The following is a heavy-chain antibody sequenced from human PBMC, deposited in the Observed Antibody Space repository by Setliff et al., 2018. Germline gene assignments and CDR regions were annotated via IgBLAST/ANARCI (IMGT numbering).Heavy chain of an antibody. J-gene: IGHJ6*03. D-gene: IGHD3-3*01. V-gene: IGHV4-61*09. CDR2: IYTSWST. Sequence: SETLSLTCTVSGDPMSSRRYYWAWIRQPAGKGLEWIGQIYTSWSTNYNPSLKSRVTMSVDTTKNQFSLKLTSVTAADTAVYYCARVSGFLYVDVWGKGTTVTVSS. CDR3: ARVSGFLYVDV. CDR1: GDPMSSRRYY.